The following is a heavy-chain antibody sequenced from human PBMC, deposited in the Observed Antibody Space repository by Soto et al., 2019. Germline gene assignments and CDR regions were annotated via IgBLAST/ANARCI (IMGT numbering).Heavy chain of an antibody. V-gene: IGHV1-69*13. Sequence: GASVKVSCKASGGTFSSYAISWVRQAPGQGLEWMGGIIPIFGTANYAQKFQGRVTITADESTSTAYMELSSLRSEDTAVYYCARDDRNIVATIGDIDYYYYYGMDVWGQGTTVTVSS. CDR3: ARDDRNIVATIGDIDYYYYYGMDV. CDR2: IIPIFGTA. D-gene: IGHD5-12*01. CDR1: GGTFSSYA. J-gene: IGHJ6*02.